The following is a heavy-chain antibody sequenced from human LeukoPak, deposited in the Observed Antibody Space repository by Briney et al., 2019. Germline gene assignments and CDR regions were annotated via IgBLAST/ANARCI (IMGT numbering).Heavy chain of an antibody. V-gene: IGHV1-69*13. Sequence: SVKVSCKASGGTFSSYAISWVRQAPGQGLEWMGGIIPIFGTANYAQKFQGRVTITADESTSTAYMELNSLRAEDTAVYYCARGPYSSSWFDYWGQGTLVTVSS. CDR2: IIPIFGTA. CDR3: ARGPYSSSWFDY. D-gene: IGHD6-13*01. CDR1: GGTFSSYA. J-gene: IGHJ4*02.